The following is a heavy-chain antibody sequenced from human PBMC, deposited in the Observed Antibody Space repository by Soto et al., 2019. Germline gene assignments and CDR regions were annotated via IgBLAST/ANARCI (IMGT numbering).Heavy chain of an antibody. CDR2: IRFDGSNT. V-gene: IGHV3-30*02. CDR3: AKDSPNYDFWSGSSPRTDY. D-gene: IGHD3-3*01. CDR1: AVTFTGFG. Sequence: PGGSLRLSCAASAVTFTGFGMHWVRQAPGKGLEWVAVIRFDGSNTYYADSVKGRFTISRDNSKNTLYLQMNSLRAEDTAVYYCAKDSPNYDFWSGSSPRTDYWGQGTLVTVSS. J-gene: IGHJ4*02.